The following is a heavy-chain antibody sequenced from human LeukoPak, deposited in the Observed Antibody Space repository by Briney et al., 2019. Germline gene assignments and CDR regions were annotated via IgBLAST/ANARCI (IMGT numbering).Heavy chain of an antibody. CDR3: AHRRDYQMACDY. J-gene: IGHJ4*02. Sequence: TGPTLANPTQPLTLPCNFSELSLITSAVGGGWIRQPPGKALEWHALLYCSDGKDHNPSLKRRLSVTTDTAKHQVVLTMTNIHPLETASYYCAHRRDYQMACDYWGEGILVSVFS. CDR2: LYCSDGK. V-gene: IGHV2-5*01. CDR1: ELSLITSAVG. D-gene: IGHD4/OR15-4a*01.